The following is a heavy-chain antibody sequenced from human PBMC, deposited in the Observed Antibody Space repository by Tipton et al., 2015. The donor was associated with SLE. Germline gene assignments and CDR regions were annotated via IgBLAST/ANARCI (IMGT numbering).Heavy chain of an antibody. Sequence: TLSLTCAVYGGSFTGSFSDYYWSWIRQSPGKGLEWIGEINHRGRTNYNPSLKSRVTISVDTSKNQLSLKLRSVTAADTAVYYCARDIALPGGYIYGFDYWGQGTLVTVSS. CDR3: ARDIALPGGYIYGFDY. CDR1: GGSFTGSFSDYY. CDR2: INHRGRT. D-gene: IGHD5-18*01. V-gene: IGHV4-34*01. J-gene: IGHJ4*02.